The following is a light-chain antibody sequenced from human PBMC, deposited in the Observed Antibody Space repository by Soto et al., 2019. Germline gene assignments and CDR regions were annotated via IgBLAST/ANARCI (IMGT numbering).Light chain of an antibody. CDR2: KAS. CDR1: QSIDTW. CDR3: QQYFTFYT. J-gene: IGKJ2*01. Sequence: DIQMTQSPSTLSASVGDRVSITCRASQSIDTWLAWYQQKPGKAHKVLIYKASTLQSGVQSRFSGSGSGTEFTLTISVLQPDDFATYYCQQYFTFYTFGQGTKLEVK. V-gene: IGKV1-5*03.